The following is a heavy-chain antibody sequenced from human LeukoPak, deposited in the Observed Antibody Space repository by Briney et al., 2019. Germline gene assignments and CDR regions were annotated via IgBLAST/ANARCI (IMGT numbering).Heavy chain of an antibody. V-gene: IGHV1-2*06. Sequence: ASVKVSCKASGYTFTGYYIHWVRQAPGQGLEWMGRINCNGGGTSYAQKFQGRVTMTRDTSISTAYMELDRLTSDDTAVYYCARDYGPYPGCSWFDPWGQGALVTVSS. CDR2: INCNGGGT. J-gene: IGHJ5*02. CDR1: GYTFTGYY. CDR3: ARDYGPYPGCSWFDP. D-gene: IGHD2-21*01.